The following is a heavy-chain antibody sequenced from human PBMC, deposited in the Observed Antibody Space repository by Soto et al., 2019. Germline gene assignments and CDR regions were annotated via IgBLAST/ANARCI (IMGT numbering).Heavy chain of an antibody. Sequence: SETLSLTCAVSGGSISSSNWWSWVRQPPGKGLEWLGEIYHSGSTNYNPSLKSRVTISVDKSKNQFSLKLSSVTAADTAVYYFARFTMVRVELGAKGYYYYGMDVWGQGNTGTVSS. CDR2: IYHSGST. D-gene: IGHD3-10*01. V-gene: IGHV4-4*02. CDR3: ARFTMVRVELGAKGYYYYGMDV. CDR1: GGSISSSNW. J-gene: IGHJ6*01.